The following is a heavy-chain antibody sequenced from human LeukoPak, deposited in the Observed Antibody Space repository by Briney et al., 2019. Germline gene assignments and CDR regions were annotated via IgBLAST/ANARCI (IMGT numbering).Heavy chain of an antibody. J-gene: IGHJ4*02. CDR3: ARVAEMATIDY. Sequence: GASVKVSCKASGYTFTGYYMHWVRQAPGQGLEWMGWINPNSGGSNYAQKFQGRVTMTRDTSISTAYMELSRLRPDDTAVYYCARVAEMATIDYWGQGTLVTVSS. CDR2: INPNSGGS. D-gene: IGHD5-24*01. CDR1: GYTFTGYY. V-gene: IGHV1-2*02.